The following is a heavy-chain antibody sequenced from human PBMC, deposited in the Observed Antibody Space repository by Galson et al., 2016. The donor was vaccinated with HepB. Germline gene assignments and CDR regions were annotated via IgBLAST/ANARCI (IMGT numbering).Heavy chain of an antibody. CDR1: GGTFSSYA. D-gene: IGHD1-7*01. CDR2: IIPISGKI. CDR3: ARRTGTAGDAFDM. J-gene: IGHJ3*02. Sequence: SVKVSCKASGGTFSSYAISWVRQAPRQGLEWMGDIIPISGKISYAQGFQGRVTITADESTSTVYMDLSGLRSEDTAFYYCARRTGTAGDAFDMWGQGTWSASLQ. V-gene: IGHV1-69*13.